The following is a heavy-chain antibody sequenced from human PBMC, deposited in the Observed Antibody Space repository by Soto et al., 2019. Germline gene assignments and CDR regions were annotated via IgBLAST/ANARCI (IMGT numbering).Heavy chain of an antibody. J-gene: IGHJ4*02. CDR2: ISISSITI. CDR1: GFTFSTFS. Sequence: EVQLVESGGDLVQPGGSLRLSCRASGFTFSTFSMNWVRQAPGKGLEWISYISISSITIHYADSVKGRFTISRDNAKSSPHLQMDRRRDDDTAVYYWARNGATTGHWDYWDQGNLVTVSS. D-gene: IGHD1-26*01. V-gene: IGHV3-48*02. CDR3: ARNGATTGHWDY.